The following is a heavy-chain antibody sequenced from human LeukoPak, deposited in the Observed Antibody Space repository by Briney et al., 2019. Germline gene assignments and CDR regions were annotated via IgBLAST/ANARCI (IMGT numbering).Heavy chain of an antibody. V-gene: IGHV4-34*01. D-gene: IGHD6-13*01. J-gene: IGHJ4*02. CDR1: GGSFSGYY. CDR2: INHSRST. CDR3: ARGLGIAAAGPFDY. Sequence: SETLSLTCAVYGGSFSGYYWSWIRQPPGKGLEWIGEINHSRSTNYNPSLKSRVTISVDTSKNQFSLKLSSVTAADTAVYYCARGLGIAAAGPFDYWGQGTLVTVSS.